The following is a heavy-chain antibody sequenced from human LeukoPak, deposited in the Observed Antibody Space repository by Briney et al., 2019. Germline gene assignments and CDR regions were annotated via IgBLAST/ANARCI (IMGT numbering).Heavy chain of an antibody. J-gene: IGHJ4*02. V-gene: IGHV3-21*01. Sequence: GGSLRLSCAASGFTFSSYSMNWVRQAPGKGLEWVSSISSSSSYIYYADSVKGRFTISRDNAKNSLCLQMNSLRAEDTAVYYCARAHYRGIAAAGRVYYFDYWGQGTLVTVSS. CDR3: ARAHYRGIAAAGRVYYFDY. D-gene: IGHD6-13*01. CDR2: ISSSSSYI. CDR1: GFTFSSYS.